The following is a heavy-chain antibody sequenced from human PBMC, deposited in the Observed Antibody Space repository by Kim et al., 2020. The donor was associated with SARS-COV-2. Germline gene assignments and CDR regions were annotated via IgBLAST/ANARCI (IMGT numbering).Heavy chain of an antibody. V-gene: IGHV1-18*01. CDR2: ISAYNGNT. D-gene: IGHD3-16*01. Sequence: ASVKVSCKASGYTFTSYGISWVRQAPGQGLEWMGWISAYNGNTNYAQKLQGRVTMTTDTSTSTAYMELRSLRSDDTAVYYCARDEDSRLGGNWFDPWGQGTLVTVSS. J-gene: IGHJ5*02. CDR3: ARDEDSRLGGNWFDP. CDR1: GYTFTSYG.